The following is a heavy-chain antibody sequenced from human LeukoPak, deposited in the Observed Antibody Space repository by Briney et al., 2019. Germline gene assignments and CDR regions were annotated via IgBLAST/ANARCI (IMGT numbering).Heavy chain of an antibody. CDR3: AKEPAGWYYYGSGGPNWFDP. D-gene: IGHD3-10*01. V-gene: IGHV3-23*01. CDR2: ISGSGGST. J-gene: IGHJ5*02. CDR1: GFTFSSYA. Sequence: GGSLRLSCAASGFTFSSYAMSWVRQAPGKGLEWVSAISGSGGSTYYADSVKGRFTFSRDNSKNTLYLQMNSLRAEDTAVYYCAKEPAGWYYYGSGGPNWFDPWGQGTLVTVSS.